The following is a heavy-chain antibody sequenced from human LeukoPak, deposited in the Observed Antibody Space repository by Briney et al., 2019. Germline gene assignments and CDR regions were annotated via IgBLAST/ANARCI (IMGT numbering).Heavy chain of an antibody. CDR2: IHPESGGT. Sequence: ASVKVSCKASGYTFTDYSMHWVRQAPGRGPEWMGWIHPESGGTNSASEFQGRVTMTRDTSISTVYMELSRLGSDDTAVYYCARLRGGYDSADYWGQGTLVTVRS. CDR1: GYTFTDYS. V-gene: IGHV1-2*02. D-gene: IGHD5-12*01. CDR3: ARLRGGYDSADY. J-gene: IGHJ4*02.